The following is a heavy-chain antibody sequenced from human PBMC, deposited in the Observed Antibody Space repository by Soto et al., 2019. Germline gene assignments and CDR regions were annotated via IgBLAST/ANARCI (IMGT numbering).Heavy chain of an antibody. CDR2: ILYTGST. J-gene: IGHJ4*02. CDR1: GDSITSGDFY. Sequence: PSETLSLTCSVAGDSITSGDFYWSWMRQSPGKGLEWIGRILYTGSTYYNPSLKSRPHISVDTSKNQFSLKLISVTAADTAVYYCARESFYGADLDYWGQGIRVTVSS. CDR3: ARESFYGADLDY. V-gene: IGHV4-30-4*01. D-gene: IGHD4-17*01.